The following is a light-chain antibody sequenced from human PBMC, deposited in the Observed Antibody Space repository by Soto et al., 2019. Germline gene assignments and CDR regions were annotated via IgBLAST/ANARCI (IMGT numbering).Light chain of an antibody. V-gene: IGLV1-40*01. CDR3: QSYDSSLSGYV. CDR2: GNN. Sequence: QSVLTQPPSVSGAPGQRVTISCTGSSSNIGAGYEVHWYQQLPGTAPKLLIYGNNNRPSGVPDRFSGSKSGTSGSLAITGLQAEDEADYYCQSYDSSLSGYVFGTETKLTVL. J-gene: IGLJ1*01. CDR1: SSNIGAGYE.